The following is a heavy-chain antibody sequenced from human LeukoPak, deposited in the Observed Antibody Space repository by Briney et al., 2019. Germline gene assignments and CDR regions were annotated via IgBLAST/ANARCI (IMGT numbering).Heavy chain of an antibody. V-gene: IGHV3-30-3*01. Sequence: GGSLRLSCAASGFTFSSYAMHWVRQAPGKGLEWVAAISYDGSNKYYADSVKGRFTISRDNSKNTLYLQMNSLRAEDTAVYYCARDLNRNYFDYWGQGTLVTVSS. CDR1: GFTFSSYA. CDR3: ARDLNRNYFDY. J-gene: IGHJ4*02. CDR2: ISYDGSNK.